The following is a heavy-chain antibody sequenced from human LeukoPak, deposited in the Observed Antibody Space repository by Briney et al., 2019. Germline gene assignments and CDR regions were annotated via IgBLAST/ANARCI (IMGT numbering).Heavy chain of an antibody. CDR2: IYYSGST. D-gene: IGHD3-16*01. V-gene: IGHV4-59*01. Sequence: SETLSLTCTVSGGSISSYYWSWIRQLPGKGLEWIGYIYYSGSTNYNPSLKSRVTISVDTSKNQFSLKLSSVTAADTAVYYCARDPTHGGAFDIWGQGTMVTVSS. J-gene: IGHJ3*02. CDR1: GGSISSYY. CDR3: ARDPTHGGAFDI.